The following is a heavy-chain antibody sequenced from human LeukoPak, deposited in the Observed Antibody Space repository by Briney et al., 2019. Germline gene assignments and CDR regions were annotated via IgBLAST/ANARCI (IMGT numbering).Heavy chain of an antibody. CDR2: IWYDGSNK. D-gene: IGHD3-3*01. Sequence: GGSLRLPCAASGFTFSSYGMHWVRQAPGKGLEWVAVIWYDGSNKYYADSVKGRSTISRDNSKNTLYLQMNSLRAEDTAVYYCARETYQGRSGFWSGHFDYWAREPWSPSPQ. J-gene: IGHJ4*02. CDR3: ARETYQGRSGFWSGHFDY. CDR1: GFTFSSYG. V-gene: IGHV3-33*01.